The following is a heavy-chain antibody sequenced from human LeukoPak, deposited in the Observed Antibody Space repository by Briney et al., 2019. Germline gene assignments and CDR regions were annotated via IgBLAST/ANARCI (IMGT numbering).Heavy chain of an antibody. CDR3: ATYYYDSSGSSRPSGIDY. CDR2: INHSGST. Sequence: SETLSLTCAVYGGSFSGYYWSWIRQPPGKGLEWIGEINHSGSTNYNPSLKSRVTISVDTSKNQFSLKLSSVTAADTAVYYRATYYYDSSGSSRPSGIDYWGQGTLVTVSS. V-gene: IGHV4-34*01. J-gene: IGHJ4*02. CDR1: GGSFSGYY. D-gene: IGHD3-22*01.